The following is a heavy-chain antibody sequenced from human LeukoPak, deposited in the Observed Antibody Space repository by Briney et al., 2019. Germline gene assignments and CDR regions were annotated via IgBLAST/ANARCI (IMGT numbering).Heavy chain of an antibody. CDR1: GFTFSSYA. V-gene: IGHV3-30-3*01. J-gene: IGHJ3*02. CDR3: AKEYSSSTGNAFDI. D-gene: IGHD6-6*01. Sequence: GRSLRLSCAASGFTFSSYAMHWVRQAPGKGLEWVAVISYDGSNKYYADSVKGRFTISRDNSKNTLYLQMNSLRAEDTAVYYCAKEYSSSTGNAFDIWGQGTMVTVSS. CDR2: ISYDGSNK.